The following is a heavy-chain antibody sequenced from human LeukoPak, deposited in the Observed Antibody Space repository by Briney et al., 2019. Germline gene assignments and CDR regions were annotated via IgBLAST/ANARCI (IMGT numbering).Heavy chain of an antibody. D-gene: IGHD3-10*01. CDR2: INTGNGNT. V-gene: IGHV1-3*04. Sequence: GASVKVSCKASRYIFTTYPMHWVRQAPGQRLEWMGWINTGNGNTKYSQKFQGRVTITRDTSASTAHMELSRLRSEDTAVYYCARESDGSGSYSLWGQGTLVTVSS. CDR3: ARESDGSGSYSL. J-gene: IGHJ4*02. CDR1: RYIFTTYP.